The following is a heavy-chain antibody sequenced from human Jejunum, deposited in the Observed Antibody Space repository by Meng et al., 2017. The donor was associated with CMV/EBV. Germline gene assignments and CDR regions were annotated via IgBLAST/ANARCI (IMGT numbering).Heavy chain of an antibody. J-gene: IGHJ6*02. CDR3: ARGLPNYYYYGMDV. Sequence: VSNTNAAWNWIRQSPSRGLEWLGRTFHRSKWYNDYAVSVKSRITISPDTSKNQFSLHLNSVTPEDTAVYYCARGLPNYYYYGMDVWGQGTTVTVSS. V-gene: IGHV6-1*01. CDR2: TFHRSKWYN. CDR1: VSNTNAA. D-gene: IGHD4-11*01.